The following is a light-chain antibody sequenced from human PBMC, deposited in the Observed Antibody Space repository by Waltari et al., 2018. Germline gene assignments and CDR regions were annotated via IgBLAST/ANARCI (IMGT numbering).Light chain of an antibody. V-gene: IGLV1-44*01. CDR3: VTWDDSLNGWV. J-gene: IGLJ3*02. CDR1: HSNIGSNT. CDR2: NNY. Sequence: QSVVTQSPSASGAPGQRVTISCSGRHSNIGSNTVDWYHQLPGTAPTLLIFNNYQRPSGVPGRCSAAKSGTSASLAISGLQSEDEAEDYCVTWDDSLNGWVFGGGTKLAVV.